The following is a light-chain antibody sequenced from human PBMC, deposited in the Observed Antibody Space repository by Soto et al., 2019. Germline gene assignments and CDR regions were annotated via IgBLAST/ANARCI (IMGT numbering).Light chain of an antibody. V-gene: IGKV4-1*01. CDR2: WAS. Sequence: DIVMTQSPDSLAVSLGERATINCKSSQSVLYSSDNKNYLAWYQQKPGQPPELIIYWASTRESGVPDRFSGSGSGTDFTLTICSLQAEDGAVYYCEQYYTSLFFVGGTKVEIK. CDR3: EQYYTSLF. J-gene: IGKJ4*01. CDR1: QSVLYSSDNKNY.